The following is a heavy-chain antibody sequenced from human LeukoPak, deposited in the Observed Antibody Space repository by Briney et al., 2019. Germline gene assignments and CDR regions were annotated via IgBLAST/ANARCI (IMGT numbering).Heavy chain of an antibody. J-gene: IGHJ4*02. D-gene: IGHD3-10*01. CDR3: AVSAKGTMVRGVQDY. Sequence: GRSPRLSCAASGFTFSSYGMHWVRQAPGKGLEWVAVIWYGGSNKYYADSVKGRFTISRDNSKNTLYLQMNSLRAEDTAVYYCAVSAKGTMVRGVQDYWGQGTLVTVSS. CDR2: IWYGGSNK. V-gene: IGHV3-33*08. CDR1: GFTFSSYG.